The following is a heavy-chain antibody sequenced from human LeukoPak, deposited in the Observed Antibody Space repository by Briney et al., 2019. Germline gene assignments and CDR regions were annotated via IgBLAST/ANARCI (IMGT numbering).Heavy chain of an antibody. Sequence: PGRSLRLSCAASGFTFDDYAMHWVRHGPGKGLEWVSGISWNSGSIDYADSVKGRFTISRDNAKNSLYLQMSSLRAEDTALYYCAKGHGVLTDYYINYWGQGTVVTVSS. CDR2: ISWNSGSI. D-gene: IGHD3-9*01. V-gene: IGHV3-9*01. CDR3: AKGHGVLTDYYINY. CDR1: GFTFDDYA. J-gene: IGHJ3*01.